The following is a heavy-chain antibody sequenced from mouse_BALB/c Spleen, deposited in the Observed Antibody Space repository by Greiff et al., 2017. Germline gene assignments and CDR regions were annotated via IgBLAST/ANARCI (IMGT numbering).Heavy chain of an antibody. V-gene: IGHV1-5*01. CDR2: IYPGNSDT. D-gene: IGHD1-1*01. CDR1: GYTFTSYW. Sequence: EVQLQQSGTVLARPGASVKMSCKASGYTFTSYWMHWVKQRPGQGLEWIGAIYPGNSDTSYNQKFKGKAKLTAVTSTSTAYMELSSLTNEDSAVYYCTRGYYYGSSYVTRFAYWGQGTLVTVSA. J-gene: IGHJ3*01. CDR3: TRGYYYGSSYVTRFAY.